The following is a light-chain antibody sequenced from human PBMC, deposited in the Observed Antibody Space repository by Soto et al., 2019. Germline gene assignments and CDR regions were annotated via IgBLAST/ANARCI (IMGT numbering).Light chain of an antibody. Sequence: QSVLTQPPSVSGAPGQRVTISCTGSSSNIGAGYDVHWYQRLPGTAPKLLIYGNSNRPSGVPDRFSGSKSGTSASLAITVLQAEDEADYYCQSYDSSLSGLYVFGTGTKVTVL. CDR1: SSNIGAGYD. CDR3: QSYDSSLSGLYV. V-gene: IGLV1-40*01. J-gene: IGLJ1*01. CDR2: GNS.